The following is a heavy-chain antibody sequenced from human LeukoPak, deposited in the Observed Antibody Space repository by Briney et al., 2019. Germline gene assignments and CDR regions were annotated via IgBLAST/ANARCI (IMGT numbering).Heavy chain of an antibody. Sequence: GGSLRLSCAASGFTFSNYGMHWVRQAPGKGLEWVSFISYDGSNKCYADSVKGRFTISRDNSKNTLYLQMISLRTEDTAVYYCAKDPRRYSRTGGYFDYWGQGTLVTVSS. CDR1: GFTFSNYG. D-gene: IGHD6-13*01. V-gene: IGHV3-30*18. CDR3: AKDPRRYSRTGGYFDY. J-gene: IGHJ4*02. CDR2: ISYDGSNK.